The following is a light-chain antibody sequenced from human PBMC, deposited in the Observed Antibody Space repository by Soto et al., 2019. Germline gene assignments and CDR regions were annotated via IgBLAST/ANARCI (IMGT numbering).Light chain of an antibody. V-gene: IGLV2-14*03. CDR1: SSDVGAYNY. CDR3: SSYTTSTTYV. J-gene: IGLJ1*01. CDR2: DVG. Sequence: QSALTQPASVSGSPGQSIAISCTGTSSDVGAYNYVSWFQQHPGKAPKLMIYDVGSRPSGVSNRFSGSKSGNTASLTISGLQAKDEADYYCSSYTTSTTYVFGTGTKLNVL.